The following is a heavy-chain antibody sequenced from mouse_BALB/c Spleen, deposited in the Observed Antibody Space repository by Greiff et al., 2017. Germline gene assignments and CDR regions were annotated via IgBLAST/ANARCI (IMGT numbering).Heavy chain of an antibody. Sequence: DVKLVESGGGLVKPGGSLKLSCAASGFTFSSYAMSWVRQTPEKGLEWVASISSGGSTYYPDSVKGRFTISRDNARNILYLQMSSLRSEDTALYYCGRGAYGKGYFDVWGAGTTVTVSS. J-gene: IGHJ1*01. CDR1: GFTFSSYA. CDR2: ISSGGST. CDR3: GRGAYGKGYFDV. D-gene: IGHD2-1*01. V-gene: IGHV5-6-5*01.